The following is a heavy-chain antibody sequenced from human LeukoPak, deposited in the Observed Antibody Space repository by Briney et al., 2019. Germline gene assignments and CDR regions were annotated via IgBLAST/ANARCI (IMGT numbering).Heavy chain of an antibody. D-gene: IGHD3-10*01. Sequence: KPSETLSLTCTVSGGSISSGDYYWSWIRQPPGKGLEWIGYIYYSGSTYYNPSLKSRVTISVDTSKNQFSLKLSSVTAADTAVYYCARDRGGVWFGERYNWFDPWGQGTLVTVSS. CDR2: IYYSGST. CDR1: GGSISSGDYY. V-gene: IGHV4-30-4*01. CDR3: ARDRGGVWFGERYNWFDP. J-gene: IGHJ5*02.